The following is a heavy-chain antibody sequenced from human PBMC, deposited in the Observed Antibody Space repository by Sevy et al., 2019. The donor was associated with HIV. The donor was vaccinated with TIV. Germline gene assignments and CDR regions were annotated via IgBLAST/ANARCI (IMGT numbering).Heavy chain of an antibody. D-gene: IGHD1-26*01. CDR3: AGENAWGRGYS. V-gene: IGHV4-59*08. J-gene: IGHJ4*02. CDR1: GGSITSLY. Sequence: SETLSLTCTVSGGSITSLYRNWIRQPPGKGLEWIANIYYNGHINYNPSLKSRVTLSLDTSKNQFSLRLSSVTAADTAMYYCAGENAWGRGYSWGQGTLVTASS. CDR2: IYYNGHI.